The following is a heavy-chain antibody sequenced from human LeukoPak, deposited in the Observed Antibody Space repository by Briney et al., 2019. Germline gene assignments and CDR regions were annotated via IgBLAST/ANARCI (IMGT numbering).Heavy chain of an antibody. D-gene: IGHD6-13*01. V-gene: IGHV1-3*01. CDR1: GYTFTTYP. Sequence: ASVKVSCKASGYTFTTYPMHWVRQAPGQRLEWMGWIIAGNGNTKYSQKFQGRVTITRDTSASTAYMELSSLRSQDTAVYYCATVSGYSSSWFDYWGQGTLVIVSS. J-gene: IGHJ4*02. CDR2: IIAGNGNT. CDR3: ATVSGYSSSWFDY.